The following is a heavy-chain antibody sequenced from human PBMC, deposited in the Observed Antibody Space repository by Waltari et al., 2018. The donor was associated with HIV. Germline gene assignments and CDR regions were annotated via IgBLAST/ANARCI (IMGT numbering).Heavy chain of an antibody. Sequence: EVQLVESGGGLVQPGGSLSLSCVASGFTFSYHAMNWVPQAPGKGVKWVSYISSNSSIIYHVDSVKGRFTISRDNAKNSLYLQMNSLRDEDTAVYYCVRVGTSFDYWGQGTPVTVSS. CDR2: ISSNSSII. D-gene: IGHD2-8*01. CDR3: VRVGTSFDY. V-gene: IGHV3-48*02. J-gene: IGHJ4*02. CDR1: GFTFSYHA.